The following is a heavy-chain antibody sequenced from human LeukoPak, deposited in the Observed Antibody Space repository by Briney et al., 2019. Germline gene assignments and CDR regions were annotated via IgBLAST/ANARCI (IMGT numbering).Heavy chain of an antibody. Sequence: GGSLRLSCAASGFTFDDYGMSWVRQAPGKGLEWVSGINWNGGSTGYADSVKGRFTISRDNAKNSLYLQMNSLRTEDMAVYYCARAGGWYYFDYWGQGTLVTVSS. J-gene: IGHJ4*02. CDR3: ARAGGWYYFDY. CDR1: GFTFDDYG. V-gene: IGHV3-20*04. D-gene: IGHD6-19*01. CDR2: INWNGGST.